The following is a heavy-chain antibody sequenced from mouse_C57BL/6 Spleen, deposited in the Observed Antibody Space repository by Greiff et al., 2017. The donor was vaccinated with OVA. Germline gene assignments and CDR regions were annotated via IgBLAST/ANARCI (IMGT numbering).Heavy chain of an antibody. Sequence: EVQLQESGGGLVQPGGSMKLSCAASGFTFSDAWMDWVRQSPEKGLEWVAEIRNKANNHATYYAESVKGRFTISRDDSKSSVYLQMNSLRAEDTGIYYCTRSITTVVATDYFDYWGQGTTLTVSS. CDR2: IRNKANNHAT. CDR3: TRSITTVVATDYFDY. V-gene: IGHV6-6*01. J-gene: IGHJ2*01. CDR1: GFTFSDAW. D-gene: IGHD1-1*01.